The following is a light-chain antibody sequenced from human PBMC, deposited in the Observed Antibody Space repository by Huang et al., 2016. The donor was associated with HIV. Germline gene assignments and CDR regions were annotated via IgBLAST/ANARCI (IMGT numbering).Light chain of an antibody. V-gene: IGKV1-NL1*01. CDR3: QQYHGIPWT. J-gene: IGKJ1*01. CDR2: ATS. Sequence: DIQMTKSPSSMSASVDDRVTITCRPRQGIGNSLAWYQQKPEKAPRLLLYATSRLEIGVPSRFSGSGSGTHYTLTISTLQPEDIASYYCQQYHGIPWTFGQGTKVEIK. CDR1: QGIGNS.